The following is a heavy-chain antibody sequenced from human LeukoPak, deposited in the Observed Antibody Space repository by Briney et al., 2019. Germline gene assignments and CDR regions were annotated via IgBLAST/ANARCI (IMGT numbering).Heavy chain of an antibody. J-gene: IGHJ4*02. Sequence: GGSLRLSCAASGFTFSSYSMNWVRQAPGKGLEWVSSISSSSSYIYYADSVKGRFTISRDNAKNSLYLKMNSLRAEDTAVYYCARDESTVTDYWGQGTLVTVSS. V-gene: IGHV3-21*01. CDR2: ISSSSSYI. CDR1: GFTFSSYS. D-gene: IGHD4-11*01. CDR3: ARDESTVTDY.